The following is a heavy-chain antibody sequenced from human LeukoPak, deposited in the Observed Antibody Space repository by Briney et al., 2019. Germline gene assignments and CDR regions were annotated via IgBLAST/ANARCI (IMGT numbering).Heavy chain of an antibody. V-gene: IGHV3-43*02. CDR3: AKGAQWLLHY. Sequence: GGPLRLSCGASGFTFDAYAMHWVRQAPGKGLEWVSLISGDGNRTYYRDSVKGRFTISRDNSKNSLYLQLNSLRTEDTALYYCAKGAQWLLHYWGQGTLVTVSS. CDR2: ISGDGNRT. CDR1: GFTFDAYA. D-gene: IGHD6-19*01. J-gene: IGHJ4*02.